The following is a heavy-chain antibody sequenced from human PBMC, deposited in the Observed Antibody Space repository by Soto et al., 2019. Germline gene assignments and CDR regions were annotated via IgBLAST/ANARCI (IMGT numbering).Heavy chain of an antibody. Sequence: QVQLRQWGAGLLKPSETLSLTCAVFGGSFSDYYWSWIRQPSGKGLEWIGEINHSGSTNYNPSLKTPTTISIDPSKNQFPPKLNSVTAPDPAVYYCARRCSGSSCYTSRAFDIWGQGTMVPLS. CDR1: GGSFSDYY. CDR3: ARRCSGSSCYTSRAFDI. D-gene: IGHD2-15*01. CDR2: INHSGST. J-gene: IGHJ3*02. V-gene: IGHV4-34*01.